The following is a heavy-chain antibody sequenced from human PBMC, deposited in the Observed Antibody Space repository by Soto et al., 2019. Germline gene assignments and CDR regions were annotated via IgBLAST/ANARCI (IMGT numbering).Heavy chain of an antibody. V-gene: IGHV4-34*01. CDR2: INHSGST. Sequence: QVQLQQWGAGLLKLSETLSLTCAVYGGSFSGYYWSWIRQPPGKGLEGIGEINHSGSTNYNPSLKSRVTISGDTSKNQFSLKLSSVTAADTAVYYCAREVKGFDYWGQGTLVTVSS. D-gene: IGHD4-4*01. CDR1: GGSFSGYY. CDR3: AREVKGFDY. J-gene: IGHJ4*02.